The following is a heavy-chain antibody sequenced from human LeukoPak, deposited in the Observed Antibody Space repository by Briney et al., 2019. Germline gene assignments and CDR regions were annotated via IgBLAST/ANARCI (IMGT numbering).Heavy chain of an antibody. J-gene: IGHJ4*02. CDR1: GFTFSSYW. CDR2: INSDGSST. V-gene: IGHV3-74*01. Sequence: GGSLRLSCAASGFTFSSYWMDWVRQAPGKGLVWVSRINSDGSSTSYADSVKGRFTISRDNAKNTLYLQMNSLRAEDTAVYYCARSPYYYDSSGYLYYFDYWGQGTLGTVSS. D-gene: IGHD3-22*01. CDR3: ARSPYYYDSSGYLYYFDY.